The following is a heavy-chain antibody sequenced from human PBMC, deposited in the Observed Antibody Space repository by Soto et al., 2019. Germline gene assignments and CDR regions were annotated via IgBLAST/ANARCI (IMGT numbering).Heavy chain of an antibody. CDR1: GFTFSDFA. CDR3: AKMERMDPWAYSFDY. D-gene: IGHD2-15*01. Sequence: EVQVLESGGGLVQPGGSLRLSWAATGFTFSDFAMSWVRQAPGKGREWVSRIYGGGNGPHYADSVKGRVTISRDNSKNTLYLQMNSLRAEDTAVYYCAKMERMDPWAYSFDYWGQGTLVTVSS. V-gene: IGHV3-23*01. J-gene: IGHJ4*02. CDR2: IYGGGNGP.